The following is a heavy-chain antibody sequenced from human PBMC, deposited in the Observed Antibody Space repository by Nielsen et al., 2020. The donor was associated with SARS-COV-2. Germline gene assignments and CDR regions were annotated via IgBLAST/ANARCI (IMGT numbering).Heavy chain of an antibody. D-gene: IGHD3-22*01. Sequence: GESLKISCAASGFTFSSYGMHWVRQAPGKGLEWVSYISSSSSTIYYADSVKGRFTISRDNAKNSLYLQMNSLRDEDTAVYYCARYYDSSGYYPLGYYYYGMDVWGQGTTVTVSS. CDR2: ISSSSSTI. CDR3: ARYYDSSGYYPLGYYYYGMDV. CDR1: GFTFSSYG. J-gene: IGHJ6*02. V-gene: IGHV3-48*02.